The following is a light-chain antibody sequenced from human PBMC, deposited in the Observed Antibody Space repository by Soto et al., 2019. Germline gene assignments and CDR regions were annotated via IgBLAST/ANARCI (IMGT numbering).Light chain of an antibody. V-gene: IGKV3D-20*02. CDR2: DAS. J-gene: IGKJ5*01. CDR1: QSVSSSY. Sequence: ESVLTRSPGTLSLSQGERATLSCRASQSVSSSYLAWYQQKPGQAPRLLIYDASNRATGIPARFSGSGSGTDFTLTISSPEPEDFAVYYCQQRSNWPPFGQGTRLEIK. CDR3: QQRSNWPP.